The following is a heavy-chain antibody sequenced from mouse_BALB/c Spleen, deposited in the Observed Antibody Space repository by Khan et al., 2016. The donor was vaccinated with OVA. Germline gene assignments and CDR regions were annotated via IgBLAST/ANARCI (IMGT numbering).Heavy chain of an antibody. V-gene: IGHV5-6-3*01. CDR1: GFTFSSYG. Sequence: EVELVESGGGLVQPGGSLKLSCAASGFTFSSYGMSWVRQTPDKRLELVATINSNGGSTYYPDSVKGRFTISRDNAKNTLFLQMSSLKSEDTAMYYCTRDPYYYVSKYAMDYWGQGTSVTVSS. J-gene: IGHJ4*01. D-gene: IGHD1-1*01. CDR3: TRDPYYYVSKYAMDY. CDR2: INSNGGST.